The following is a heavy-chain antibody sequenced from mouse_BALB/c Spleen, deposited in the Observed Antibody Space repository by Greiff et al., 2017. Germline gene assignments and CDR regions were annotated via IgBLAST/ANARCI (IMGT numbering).Heavy chain of an antibody. D-gene: IGHD2-14*01. J-gene: IGHJ4*01. CDR1: GYTFTSYT. Sequence: VKLQQSGAELARPGASVKMSCKASGYTFTSYTMHWVKQRPGQGLEWIGYINPSSGYTNYNQKFKDKATLTADKSSSTAYMQLSSLTSEDSAVYYCARAGYDLYYYAMDYWGQGTSVTVSS. V-gene: IGHV1-4*01. CDR3: ARAGYDLYYYAMDY. CDR2: INPSSGYT.